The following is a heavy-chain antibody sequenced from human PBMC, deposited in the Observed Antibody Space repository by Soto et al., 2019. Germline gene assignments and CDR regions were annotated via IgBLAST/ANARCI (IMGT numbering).Heavy chain of an antibody. CDR2: IGTAGDA. CDR3: ARAFITGALDY. D-gene: IGHD3-10*01. Sequence: EVQLVESGGGLVQPGGSLRLSCAASGFTFSSYDMHWVRQVTGKGLEWVSAIGTAGDAYYPNSVKGRFTISRENAKNSLYLQMNSLRAGDTAVYYCARAFITGALDYWGQGTLVTVSS. J-gene: IGHJ4*02. V-gene: IGHV3-13*04. CDR1: GFTFSSYD.